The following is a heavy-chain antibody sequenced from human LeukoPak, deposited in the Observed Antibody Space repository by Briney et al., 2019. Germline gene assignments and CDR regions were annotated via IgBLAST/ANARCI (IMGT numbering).Heavy chain of an antibody. D-gene: IGHD3-10*01. CDR1: GFTFSTNA. CDR3: RAPGPAFDI. V-gene: IGHV3-23*01. J-gene: IGHJ3*02. CDR2: ISGSGAST. Sequence: GGSLRLSCLTSGFTFSTNAMSWVRQAPGKGLEWISGISGSGASTYYADSVTGRFTISRDNTKNTLYLQMNSLRAEDTAVYYARAPGPAFDIWGQGTMITVSS.